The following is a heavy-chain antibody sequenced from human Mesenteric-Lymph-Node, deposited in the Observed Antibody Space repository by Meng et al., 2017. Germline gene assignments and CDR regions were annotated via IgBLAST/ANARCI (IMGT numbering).Heavy chain of an antibody. CDR3: ARRRGGSGRDC. J-gene: IGHJ4*02. V-gene: IGHV4-28*02. Sequence: KESGPGLVKSSQTLSLTCVGDGFCISRSHWWGCIRLPPGKGLEWIGCIHSSGSTYYNPSLRSRLTISVDTSKNQFSLMLTSVTATDTAVYYCARRRGGSGRDCWGQGTLVTVSS. CDR1: GFCISRSHW. CDR2: IHSSGST. D-gene: IGHD3-10*01.